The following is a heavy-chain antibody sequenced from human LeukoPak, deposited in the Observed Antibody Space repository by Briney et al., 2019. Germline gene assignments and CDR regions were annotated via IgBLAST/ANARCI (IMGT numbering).Heavy chain of an antibody. CDR1: GSTASSNY. V-gene: IGHV3-66*01. CDR2: IYSGGST. Sequence: GGSLRLSCAASGSTASSNYMSWVRQAPGKGLEWVSVIYSGGSTYYADSVKGRFTISRDNSKNTLYLQMNSLRVEDTAVYYCAKAVPKAVVTPSFDYWGQGTLVTVSS. D-gene: IGHD4-23*01. CDR3: AKAVPKAVVTPSFDY. J-gene: IGHJ4*02.